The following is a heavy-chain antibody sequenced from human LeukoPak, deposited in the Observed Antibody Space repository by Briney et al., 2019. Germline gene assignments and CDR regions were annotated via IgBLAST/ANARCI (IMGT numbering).Heavy chain of an antibody. D-gene: IGHD3-22*01. J-gene: IGHJ5*02. CDR3: ARRQERYYYDSSGYYLAGWFDP. Sequence: SGPTLVKPTQTLTLTCTFSGFSLSTSGVGGGWIRRPPGKALEWLALIYWDDDKRYSPSLKSRLTITKDTSKNQVVLTMTNMDPVDTATYYCARRQERYYYDSSGYYLAGWFDPWGQGTLVTVSS. CDR1: GFSLSTSGVG. V-gene: IGHV2-5*02. CDR2: IYWDDDK.